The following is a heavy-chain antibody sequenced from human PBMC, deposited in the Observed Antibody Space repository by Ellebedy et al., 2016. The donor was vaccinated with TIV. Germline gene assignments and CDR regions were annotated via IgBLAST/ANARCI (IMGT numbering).Heavy chain of an antibody. CDR1: NFPLSQFA. V-gene: IGHV3-30-3*02. CDR3: AKDDWGRLEWRPNDGLDV. J-gene: IGHJ3*01. Sequence: PGGSLRLSCTASNFPLSQFAMHWVRQAPGKGLEWVAIMSSDGSIEYYADSVKGRFIISRDNSKNTLYLQMNSLRTEDTAIYYCAKDDWGRLEWRPNDGLDVWGQGTMVTVSS. D-gene: IGHD3-3*01. CDR2: MSSDGSIE.